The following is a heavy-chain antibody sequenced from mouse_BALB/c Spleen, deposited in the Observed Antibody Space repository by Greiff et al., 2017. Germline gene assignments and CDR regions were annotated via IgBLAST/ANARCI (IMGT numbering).Heavy chain of an antibody. J-gene: IGHJ4*01. CDR1: GYSITSDYA. CDR3: ARGIYYAMDY. CDR2: ISYSGST. V-gene: IGHV3-2*02. Sequence: DVQLQESGPGLVKPSQSLSLTCTVTGYSITSDYAWNWIRQFPGNKLEWMGYISYSGSTSYNPSLKSRISITRDTSKNQFFLQLNSVTTEDTATYYCARGIYYAMDYWGQGTSVTVSS.